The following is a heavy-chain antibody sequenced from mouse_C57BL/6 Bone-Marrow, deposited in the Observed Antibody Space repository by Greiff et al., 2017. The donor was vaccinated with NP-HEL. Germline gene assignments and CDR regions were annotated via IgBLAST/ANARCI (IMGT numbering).Heavy chain of an antibody. J-gene: IGHJ2*01. Sequence: VQLQQPGAELVKPGASVKLSCKASGYTFTSYWMHWVKQRPGQGLEWIGMIHPNSGSTNYNEKFKSKATLTVDKSSSTAYMQLSSLTSEDSAVYYCAREGAMVTTVGAFDYWGKGTTLTVSS. D-gene: IGHD2-2*01. CDR2: IHPNSGST. V-gene: IGHV1-64*01. CDR1: GYTFTSYW. CDR3: AREGAMVTTVGAFDY.